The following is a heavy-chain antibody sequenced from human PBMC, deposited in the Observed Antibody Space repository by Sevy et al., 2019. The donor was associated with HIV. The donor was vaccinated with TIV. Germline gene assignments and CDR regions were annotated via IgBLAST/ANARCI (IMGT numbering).Heavy chain of an antibody. D-gene: IGHD7-27*01. CDR2: ISHDGSKK. CDR1: GFTFSSHA. J-gene: IGHJ4*02. CDR3: ARDLPNWGIDY. Sequence: GGSLRLSCAASGFTFSSHAMHWVRQAPGKGLEWLTIISHDGSKKYYADSVEGRFTISRDFSKSTVYLQMNSLTTEDTAVYYCARDLPNWGIDYWGQGTLVTVSS. V-gene: IGHV3-30*03.